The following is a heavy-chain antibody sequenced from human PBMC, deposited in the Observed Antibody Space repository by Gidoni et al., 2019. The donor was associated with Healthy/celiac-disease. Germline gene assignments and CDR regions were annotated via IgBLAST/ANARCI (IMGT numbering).Heavy chain of an antibody. CDR3: AGGYGSGTDYYYGMDV. J-gene: IGHJ6*02. CDR2: ISGSGGST. CDR1: GLTFRSYA. V-gene: IGHV3-23*04. Sequence: EVQLVESGGGLVQHGGSVGLACAASGLTFRSYAMSWVRQAQGKGLEWVSAISGSGGSTYDAASVKRRFTISSDNSKNTLYLQMTSRSAEDTAVYYCAGGYGSGTDYYYGMDVWGQGTTVTVSS. D-gene: IGHD3-10*01.